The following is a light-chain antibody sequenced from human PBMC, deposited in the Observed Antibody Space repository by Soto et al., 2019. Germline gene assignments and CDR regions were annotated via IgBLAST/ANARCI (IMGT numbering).Light chain of an antibody. CDR2: GAS. CDR1: ESVSSSS. Sequence: EIVLTQSPGSLSLSPGERATLSCRASESVSSSSLAWYQQKPGQAPRLLMHGASSRATGIPDRFSGSGSGADFTLTISRVEPEDFAVYYCQHYGTSPEVTFGQGTRLEIK. CDR3: QHYGTSPEVT. J-gene: IGKJ5*01. V-gene: IGKV3-20*01.